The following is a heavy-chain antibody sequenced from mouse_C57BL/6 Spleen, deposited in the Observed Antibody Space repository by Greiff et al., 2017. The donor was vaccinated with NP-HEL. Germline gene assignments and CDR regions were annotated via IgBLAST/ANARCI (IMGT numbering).Heavy chain of an antibody. CDR2: INPNYGTT. D-gene: IGHD1-1*01. Sequence: QLQESGPELVKPGASVKISCKASGYSFTDYNMNWVKQSNGKSLEWIGVINPNYGTTSYNQKFKGKATLTVDQSSSTAYMQLNSLTSEDSAVYYCARSFHYYGSSYEDAMDYWGQGTSVTVSS. J-gene: IGHJ4*01. V-gene: IGHV1-39*01. CDR3: ARSFHYYGSSYEDAMDY. CDR1: GYSFTDYN.